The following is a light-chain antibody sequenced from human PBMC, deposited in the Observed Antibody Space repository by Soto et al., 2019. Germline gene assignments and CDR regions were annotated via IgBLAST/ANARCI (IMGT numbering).Light chain of an antibody. CDR3: AAWDDRLTAYV. V-gene: IGLV1-44*01. Sequence: QSVLTQPPSASGTPGQRVTISCSGSSSNIGSNTVNWYQQLPGTAPQLLIYSNNQRPSGVPDRFSGSKSGTSASLAISGLQSEDEADYYCAAWDDRLTAYVFGTGTKLTVL. CDR1: SSNIGSNT. J-gene: IGLJ1*01. CDR2: SNN.